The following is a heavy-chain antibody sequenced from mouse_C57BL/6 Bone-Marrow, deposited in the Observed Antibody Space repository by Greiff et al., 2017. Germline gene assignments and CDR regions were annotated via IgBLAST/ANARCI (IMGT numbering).Heavy chain of an antibody. D-gene: IGHD4-1*01. V-gene: IGHV1-80*01. CDR2: IYPGDGDT. CDR3: AVLANWDYFDY. Sequence: QVQLQQSGAELVKPGASVKISCKASGYAFSSYWMNWVKQRPGKGLEWIGQIYPGDGDTNYNGKFKGKATLTADKSSSTAYMQLSSLTSEDSAVYFCAVLANWDYFDYWGQGTTLTVSS. CDR1: GYAFSSYW. J-gene: IGHJ2*01.